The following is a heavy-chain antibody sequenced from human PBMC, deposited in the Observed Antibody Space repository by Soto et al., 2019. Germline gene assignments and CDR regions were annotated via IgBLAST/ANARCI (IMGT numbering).Heavy chain of an antibody. V-gene: IGHV4-39*01. CDR1: GGSISSSSYY. CDR3: ARQGRDWNPGGRWFDP. CDR2: IYYSGST. J-gene: IGHJ5*02. Sequence: QLQLQESGPGLVKPSETLSLTCTVSGGSISSSSYYWGWIRQPPGKGLEWIGSIYYSGSTYYNPSLKSRVTIAVDTSKSLCSLKLGSVTAADTAVYYCARQGRDWNPGGRWFDPWGQGTLVTVSS. D-gene: IGHD1-1*01.